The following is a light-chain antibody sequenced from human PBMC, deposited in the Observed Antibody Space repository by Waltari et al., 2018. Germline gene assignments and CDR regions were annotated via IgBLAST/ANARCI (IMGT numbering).Light chain of an antibody. CDR1: EDINTW. CDR2: DAD. CDR3: QHYKNFPLT. J-gene: IGKJ4*01. Sequence: DVQMTQSPSTLSASVGDRVTITCRASEDINTWLAWCQQKPGKAPKPLSSDADSVKSGVPSRFSGGGSGTDFTLTITSMQPDDFATYYCQHYKNFPLTFGGGTNVEV. V-gene: IGKV1-5*01.